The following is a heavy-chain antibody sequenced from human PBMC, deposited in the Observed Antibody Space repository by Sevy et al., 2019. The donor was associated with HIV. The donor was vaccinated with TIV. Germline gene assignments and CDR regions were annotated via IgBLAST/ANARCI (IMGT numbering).Heavy chain of an antibody. CDR2: ISGSGGST. J-gene: IGHJ4*02. D-gene: IGHD2-21*02. CDR1: GFTFSSYA. Sequence: GGSLRLSCAASGFTFSSYAMSWVRQAPGKGLEWVAAISGSGGSTYYEDSVKGRFTISRDNSKNMLYLQMNSLRAEDTAVYYCAKDRLKYDCALGGYWGQGTLVTVSS. CDR3: AKDRLKYDCALGGY. V-gene: IGHV3-23*01.